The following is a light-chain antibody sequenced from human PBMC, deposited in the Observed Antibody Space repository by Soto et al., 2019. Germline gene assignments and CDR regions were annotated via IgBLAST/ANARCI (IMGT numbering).Light chain of an antibody. J-gene: IGLJ1*01. V-gene: IGLV1-40*01. CDR3: QSYDIGLTGFYV. CDR1: NSTVGAGYD. Sequence: QSVLTQPASVSGAPGQSVPISCTGTNSTVGAGYDLHQYQQIPGKAPKLLVYNSTSQPSGIPDRFSGSKSGASTSLAINGLQAEDEADYYSQSYDIGLTGFYVSRTGTKVTLL. CDR2: NST.